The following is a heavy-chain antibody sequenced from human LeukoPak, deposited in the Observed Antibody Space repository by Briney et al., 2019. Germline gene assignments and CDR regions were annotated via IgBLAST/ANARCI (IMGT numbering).Heavy chain of an antibody. D-gene: IGHD6-13*01. CDR2: ISGSGGST. V-gene: IGHV3-23*01. J-gene: IGHJ3*02. CDR3: AKDWPSEWQQLPDYDAFDI. Sequence: GGSLRLSYAASGFTFSSYAMSWVRQAPGKGLEWVSAISGSGGSTYYADSVKGRFTISRDNSKNTLYLQINSLRAEDTAVYYCAKDWPSEWQQLPDYDAFDIWGQGTLVTVSS. CDR1: GFTFSSYA.